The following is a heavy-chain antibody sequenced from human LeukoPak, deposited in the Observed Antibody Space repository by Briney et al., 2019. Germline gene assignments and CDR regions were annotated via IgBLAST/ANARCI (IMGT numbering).Heavy chain of an antibody. D-gene: IGHD3-9*01. Sequence: GGSLRLSCAASGFTFSSYAMHWVRQAPGKGLEWGAVISYDGSNKYYADSVKGRFTISRDNSKNTLYLQMNSLRAEDTAVYYCARGIRYFDWLGDAFDIWGQGTMVTVSS. CDR3: ARGIRYFDWLGDAFDI. J-gene: IGHJ3*02. CDR2: ISYDGSNK. CDR1: GFTFSSYA. V-gene: IGHV3-30*04.